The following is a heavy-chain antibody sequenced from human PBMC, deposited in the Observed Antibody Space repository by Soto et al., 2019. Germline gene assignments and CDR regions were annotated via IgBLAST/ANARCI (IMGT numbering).Heavy chain of an antibody. Sequence: SVKVSCKASGGTFSSYAISWVRQAPGQGLEWMGGTIPIFGTANYAQKFQGRATITADESTSTAYMELSSLRSEDTAVYYCARDGYDFWSGSTHTFDYWGQGTLVTVSS. J-gene: IGHJ4*02. CDR3: ARDGYDFWSGSTHTFDY. D-gene: IGHD3-3*01. CDR1: GGTFSSYA. CDR2: TIPIFGTA. V-gene: IGHV1-69*13.